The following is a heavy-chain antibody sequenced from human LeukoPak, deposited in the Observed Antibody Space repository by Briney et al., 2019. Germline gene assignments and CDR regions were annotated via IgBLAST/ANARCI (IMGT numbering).Heavy chain of an antibody. CDR2: IYSGGST. CDR3: ARDRNYGDYDY. D-gene: IGHD4-17*01. CDR1: GFTVSSNY. V-gene: IGHV3-53*01. Sequence: GGSLRLSCAASGFTVSSNYMSWVRRAPGKGLEWVSVIYSGGSTYYADSVKGRFTISRDNSKNTLYLQMNSLRAEDTAVYYCARDRNYGDYDYWGQGTLVTVSS. J-gene: IGHJ4*02.